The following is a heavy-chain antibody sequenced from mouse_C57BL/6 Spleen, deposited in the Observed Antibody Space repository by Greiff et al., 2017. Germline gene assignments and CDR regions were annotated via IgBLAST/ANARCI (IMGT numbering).Heavy chain of an antibody. Sequence: QVQLQQPGAELVKPGASVKLSCKASGYTFTSYWMHWVKQGPGQGLEWIGMIHPNSGSTNYNEKFKSKATLTVDKSSSTAYMQLSSLTSEDSAVYYCAREDSNYVWFAYWGQGTLVTVSA. J-gene: IGHJ3*01. CDR1: GYTFTSYW. D-gene: IGHD2-5*01. CDR3: AREDSNYVWFAY. CDR2: IHPNSGST. V-gene: IGHV1-64*01.